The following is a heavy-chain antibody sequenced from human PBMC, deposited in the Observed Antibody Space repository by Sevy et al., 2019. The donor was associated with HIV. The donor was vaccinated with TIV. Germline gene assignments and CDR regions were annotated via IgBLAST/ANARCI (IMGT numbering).Heavy chain of an antibody. Sequence: GGSLRLSCAASGFTFSNAWMNWVRQAPGKGLEWVGRIKSKTDGGKTDYAAPVKGRFTISRDDSKNTLYLQMNSLKTEDTAVYYCTTDRYYYDSSGYEYYFDYWGQGTLVTVSS. J-gene: IGHJ4*02. CDR2: IKSKTDGGKT. V-gene: IGHV3-15*07. CDR1: GFTFSNAW. D-gene: IGHD3-22*01. CDR3: TTDRYYYDSSGYEYYFDY.